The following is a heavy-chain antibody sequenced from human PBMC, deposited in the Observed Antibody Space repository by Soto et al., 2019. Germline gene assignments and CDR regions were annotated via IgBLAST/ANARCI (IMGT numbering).Heavy chain of an antibody. CDR1: GGSIGRNF. V-gene: IGHV4-59*01. D-gene: IGHD2-2*01. CDR2: IYYSGST. CDR3: AREGERDCSSSSCPIDS. J-gene: IGHJ4*02. Sequence: QVQLQESGPGLVKPSGTLSLTCTVSGGSIGRNFWSWILQPPGKGLEWVGYIYYSGSTNYNPSLKRRGTIPVDTSKNQFSLHLPSGTAADPAVYYCAREGERDCSSSSCPIDSWGQGTLVTVSS.